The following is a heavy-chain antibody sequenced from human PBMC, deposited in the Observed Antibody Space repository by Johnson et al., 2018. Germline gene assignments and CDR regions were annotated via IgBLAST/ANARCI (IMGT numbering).Heavy chain of an antibody. V-gene: IGHV3-66*01. CDR2: IYSGGST. CDR3: ARGSTYYYDSSGYYPDAFDI. CDR1: GFTFNNAW. Sequence: VQLQESGGGFVNPGGSLRLSCAASGFTFNNAWMSWVRQAPGKGLEWVSLIYSGGSTYYADSVKGRFTISRDTSKNTLYLQMNSLRAEDTAVYYCARGSTYYYDSSGYYPDAFDIWGQGTMVTVSS. J-gene: IGHJ3*02. D-gene: IGHD3-22*01.